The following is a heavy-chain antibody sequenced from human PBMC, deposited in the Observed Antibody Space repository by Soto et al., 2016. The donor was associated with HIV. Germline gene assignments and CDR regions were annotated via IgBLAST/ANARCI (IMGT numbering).Heavy chain of an antibody. CDR1: GFNFNNAW. CDR2: IKSKSDGGTT. J-gene: IGHJ4*02. V-gene: IGHV3-15*01. Sequence: EVQVVESGGGLVKPGGSLRVSCVASGFNFNNAWMSWVRQAPGKGLEWVSFIKSKSDGGTTDYSAPVKGRFSISRDDSKNSVYLQMNSLKIEDTAIYYCTVDRLLTYYGSGSYYKEDFDHWGQGTLVTVSS. D-gene: IGHD3-10*01. CDR3: TVDRLLTYYGSGSYYKEDFDH.